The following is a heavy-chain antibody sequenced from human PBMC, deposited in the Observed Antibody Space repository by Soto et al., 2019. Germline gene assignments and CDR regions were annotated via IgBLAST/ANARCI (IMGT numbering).Heavy chain of an antibody. J-gene: IGHJ4*02. CDR3: ARDKITGLFDY. D-gene: IGHD2-8*02. V-gene: IGHV4-34*01. CDR1: GGSVSGYY. Sequence: PSETLSLTFAVCGGSVSGYYWTWIRQPPGTGLEWIGEINHSGSTNYNPSLKSRVTISVDTSKNQFSLKLTSVTAADTAVYYCARDKITGLFDYWGQGTLVNVSS. CDR2: INHSGST.